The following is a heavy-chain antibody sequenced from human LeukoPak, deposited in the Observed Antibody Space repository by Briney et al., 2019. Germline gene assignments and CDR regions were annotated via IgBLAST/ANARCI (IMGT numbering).Heavy chain of an antibody. J-gene: IGHJ3*02. CDR2: IDPNSGGT. V-gene: IGHV1-2*02. D-gene: IGHD2-2*01. CDR1: GYTFSGYY. Sequence: ASVKVSCKASGYTFSGYYLHWVRQAPGQGLEWMGWIDPNSGGTNYAQNFQGRITMTRDTSINTDYIELSRLRSDDTAVYYCARVLHVNYAAFDIWGQGTMVTVS. CDR3: ARVLHVNYAAFDI.